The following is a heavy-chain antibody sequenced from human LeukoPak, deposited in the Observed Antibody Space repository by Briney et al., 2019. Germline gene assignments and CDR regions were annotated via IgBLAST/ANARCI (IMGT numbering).Heavy chain of an antibody. V-gene: IGHV4-38-2*02. CDR3: ARVNYDILTGYPDY. CDR2: IYHSGST. Sequence: PSETLSLTCTVSGYSISSGYYWGWIRQPPGKGLEWIGSIYHSGSTYYNPSLKSRVTISVDTSKNQFSLKLSSVTAADTAVYYCARVNYDILTGYPDYRGQGTLVTVSS. J-gene: IGHJ4*02. D-gene: IGHD3-9*01. CDR1: GYSISSGYY.